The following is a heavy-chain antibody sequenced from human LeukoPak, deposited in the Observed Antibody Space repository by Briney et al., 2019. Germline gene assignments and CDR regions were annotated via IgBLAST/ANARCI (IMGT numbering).Heavy chain of an antibody. Sequence: SETLSLTCTVSGGSISSYYWSWIRQPAGKGLEWIGRIYTSGSTNYNPSLKSRVTMSVDTSKNQFSLKLSSVTAADAAVYYCARDSSAARYYDSSGGFDPWGQGTLVTVSS. D-gene: IGHD3-22*01. V-gene: IGHV4-4*07. J-gene: IGHJ5*02. CDR2: IYTSGST. CDR1: GGSISSYY. CDR3: ARDSSAARYYDSSGGFDP.